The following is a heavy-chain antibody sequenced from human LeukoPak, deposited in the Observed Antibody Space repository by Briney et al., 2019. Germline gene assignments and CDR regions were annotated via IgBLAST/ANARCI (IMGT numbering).Heavy chain of an antibody. D-gene: IGHD3-10*01. J-gene: IGHJ4*02. CDR2: ISGSGDNT. Sequence: GGSLRLSCAASGFTFSSYAMSWVRQAPGKGLEWVSGISGSGDNTYYADSVKGRFTISRDNSKNTLYVQVNSLGTEDTAAYYCAKGRSYGSGNDYWGQGTLVTVSS. CDR1: GFTFSSYA. CDR3: AKGRSYGSGNDY. V-gene: IGHV3-23*01.